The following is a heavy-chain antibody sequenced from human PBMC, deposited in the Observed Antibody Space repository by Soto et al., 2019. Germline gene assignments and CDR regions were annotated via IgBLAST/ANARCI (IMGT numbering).Heavy chain of an antibody. CDR2: INHSGST. Sequence: PSETLSLTCTVSGGSISSGGYYWNWIRQPPGKGLEWIGEINHSGSTIYNTSLESRVTISLDTSRKQFTLKMRSATAADTAVYYCAREVPSRYFDLWGRGTPVTVSS. CDR3: AREVPSRYFDL. CDR1: GGSISSGGYY. V-gene: IGHV4-39*06. J-gene: IGHJ2*01. D-gene: IGHD1-1*01.